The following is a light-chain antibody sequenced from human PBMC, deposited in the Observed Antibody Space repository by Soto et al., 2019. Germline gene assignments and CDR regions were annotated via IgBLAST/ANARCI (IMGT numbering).Light chain of an antibody. Sequence: SYELTQPPSVAVSPGQTASITCSGNKLGDKYACWYQQKPGQSPVLVIYQDRQRPSGIPERFSGSNSGNTATLTISGTQAMDEADYYCQAWDSNTVIFGGGTNLTVL. V-gene: IGLV3-1*01. J-gene: IGLJ2*01. CDR2: QDR. CDR3: QAWDSNTVI. CDR1: KLGDKY.